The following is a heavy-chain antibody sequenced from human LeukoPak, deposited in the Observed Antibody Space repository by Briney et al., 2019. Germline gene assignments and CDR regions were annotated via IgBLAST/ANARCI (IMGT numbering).Heavy chain of an antibody. J-gene: IGHJ6*02. D-gene: IGHD3-9*01. V-gene: IGHV1-46*01. Sequence: GASVKVSCKASGYTFTSYYMHWVRQAPGQGLEWMGIINPSGGSTSYAQKFQGRVTMTRDTSTTTVYMELSSLTSEDPAWYYCASDGGGILTGSDFSRWYSGMNLWGQGPTVTVSS. CDR1: GYTFTSYY. CDR2: INPSGGST. CDR3: ASDGGGILTGSDFSRWYSGMNL.